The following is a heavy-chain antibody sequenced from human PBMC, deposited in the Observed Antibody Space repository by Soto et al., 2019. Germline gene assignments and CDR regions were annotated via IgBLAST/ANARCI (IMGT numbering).Heavy chain of an antibody. CDR2: ISSSSSYI. Sequence: GSLRLSCTASGFTFSSYAMNWVRQAPGKGLEWVSSISSSSSYIYYADSVKGRFTISRDNAKNSLYLQMNSLRAEDTAVYYCARVQNDAFDIWGQGTMVTVSS. V-gene: IGHV3-21*01. J-gene: IGHJ3*02. CDR1: GFTFSSYA. CDR3: ARVQNDAFDI.